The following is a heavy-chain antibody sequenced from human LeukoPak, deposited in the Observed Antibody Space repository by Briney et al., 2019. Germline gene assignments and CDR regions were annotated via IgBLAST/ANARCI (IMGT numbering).Heavy chain of an antibody. V-gene: IGHV1-69*04. CDR2: IIPSLGTP. CDR1: GDTFSNYA. Sequence: SVKVSCKASGDTFSNYAISWVRQAPGRGLEWVGRIIPSLGTPNYAQKFQGRVTITADRSTTTAYMELSSLRFEDTAVYYCARAGSSRFSVPYYFNYWGQGTPVTVSS. D-gene: IGHD6-13*01. J-gene: IGHJ4*02. CDR3: ARAGSSRFSVPYYFNY.